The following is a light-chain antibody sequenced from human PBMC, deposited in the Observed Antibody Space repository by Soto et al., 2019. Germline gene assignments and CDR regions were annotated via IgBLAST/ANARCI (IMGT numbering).Light chain of an antibody. CDR2: DVS. CDR3: SSYTSSSTSE. Sequence: QSALTQPASVSGSPGQSITISCTGTSSDVGGYNYVSWYQQHPGKAPKLMIYDVSNRPSGVSSRFSGSKSGNTASLTISGLQAEDEADYYCSSYTSSSTSEFGGGTKLTIL. V-gene: IGLV2-14*01. CDR1: SSDVGGYNY. J-gene: IGLJ3*02.